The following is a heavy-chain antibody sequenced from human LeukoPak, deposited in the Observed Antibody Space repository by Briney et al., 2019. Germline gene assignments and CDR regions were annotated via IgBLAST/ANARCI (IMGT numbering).Heavy chain of an antibody. CDR3: ASYGFGVTYNAFDI. J-gene: IGHJ3*02. D-gene: IGHD3-3*01. CDR2: IYYSGTT. V-gene: IGHV4-39*07. Sequence: SETLSLTCTVSGGSISSSSYYWGWVRQPPGKGPEWIGTIYYSGTTYYNPSLKSRVTISVDRSKNQFSLKLSSVTAADTAVYYCASYGFGVTYNAFDIWGQGTMVTVSS. CDR1: GGSISSSSYY.